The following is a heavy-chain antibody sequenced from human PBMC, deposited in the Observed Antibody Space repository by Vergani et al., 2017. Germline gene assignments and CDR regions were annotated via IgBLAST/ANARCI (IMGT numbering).Heavy chain of an antibody. CDR3: ARADSGSQGRGDAFDI. CDR2: IIPILGIA. Sequence: QVQLVQSGAEVKKPGSSVKVSCKASGGTFSSYTISWVRQAPGQGLEWMGRIIPILGIANYAQKFQGRVTITADKSTSTAYMELSSLRSEDTAVYYCARADSGSQGRGDAFDIWGQGTMVTVSS. J-gene: IGHJ3*02. V-gene: IGHV1-69*02. D-gene: IGHD1-26*01. CDR1: GGTFSSYT.